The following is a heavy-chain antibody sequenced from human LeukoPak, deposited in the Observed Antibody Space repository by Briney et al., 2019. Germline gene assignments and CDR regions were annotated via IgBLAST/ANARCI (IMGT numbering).Heavy chain of an antibody. CDR1: GGSFSGYY. Sequence: SETLSLTCAVYGGSFSGYYWSWIRQPPGKGLEWIGEFNDSGSTNYNPSLKSRVTISVDTSKNQFSLKLSSVTAADTAVYYCARGREGVDFWSGYSSSYYYYMDVWGKGTTVTVSS. J-gene: IGHJ6*03. D-gene: IGHD3-3*01. CDR3: ARGREGVDFWSGYSSSYYYYMDV. V-gene: IGHV4-34*01. CDR2: FNDSGST.